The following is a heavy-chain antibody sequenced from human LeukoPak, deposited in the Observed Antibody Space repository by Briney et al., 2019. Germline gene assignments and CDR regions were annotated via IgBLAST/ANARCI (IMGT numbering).Heavy chain of an antibody. CDR2: INHSGST. CDR3: ARAIYDSSGYNFDY. V-gene: IGHV4-34*01. J-gene: IGHJ4*02. Sequence: SETLSLTCTVSGGSISSYYWSWIRQPPGKGLEWIGEINHSGSTNYNPSLKSRVTISVDTSKNQFSLKLSSVTAADTAVYYCARAIYDSSGYNFDYWGQGTLVTVSS. CDR1: GGSISSYY. D-gene: IGHD3-22*01.